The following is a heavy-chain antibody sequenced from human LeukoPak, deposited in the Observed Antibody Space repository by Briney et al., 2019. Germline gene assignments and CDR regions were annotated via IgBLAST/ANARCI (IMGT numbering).Heavy chain of an antibody. CDR2: IIPILGIA. D-gene: IGHD3-22*01. J-gene: IGHJ6*02. CDR3: ARGSSGSDYYYYGMDV. Sequence: GSSVKVSCKASGGTFSSYTISWVRQAPGQGLEWMGRIIPILGIANYAQKFQGRVTITADKSTSTAYMELSSLRSEDTAVHYCARGSSGSDYYYYGMDVWGQGTTVTVSS. V-gene: IGHV1-69*02. CDR1: GGTFSSYT.